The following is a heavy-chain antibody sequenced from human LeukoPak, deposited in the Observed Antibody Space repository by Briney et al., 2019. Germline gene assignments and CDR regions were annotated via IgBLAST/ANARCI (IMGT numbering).Heavy chain of an antibody. CDR1: GASTSNSSYY. V-gene: IGHV4-39*07. J-gene: IGHJ6*02. D-gene: IGHD3-9*01. CDR3: ARGLGDILTGYYPVVGYGMDV. Sequence: SETLSLTCSVSGASTSNSSYYWGWIRQPPGKGLEWIGSIYYSGSTSYNPSLNSRVTISSDTSKDQFSLKLNSVTAADTAVYYCARGLGDILTGYYPVVGYGMDVWGQGTTVTVSS. CDR2: IYYSGST.